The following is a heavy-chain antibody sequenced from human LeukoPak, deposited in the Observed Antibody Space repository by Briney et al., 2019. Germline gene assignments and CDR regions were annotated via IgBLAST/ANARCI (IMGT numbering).Heavy chain of an antibody. V-gene: IGHV3-21*01. D-gene: IGHD4-11*01. CDR3: ARDFGYSNYGLDP. CDR2: ISSSSSYI. J-gene: IGHJ5*02. Sequence: GGSLRLSCAASGFTFSSYSMNWVRQAPGKGLEWVSSISSSSSYIYYADSVKGRFTISRDNSKNTLCLQMNSLRAEDTAVYYCARDFGYSNYGLDPWGQGTLVTVSS. CDR1: GFTFSSYS.